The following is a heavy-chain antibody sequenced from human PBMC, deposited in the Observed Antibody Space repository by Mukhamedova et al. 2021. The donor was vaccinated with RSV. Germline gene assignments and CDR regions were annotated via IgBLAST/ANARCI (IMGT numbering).Heavy chain of an antibody. CDR1: Y. J-gene: IGHJ5*02. CDR3: ARGGEYYDLWSGFTPDNWFDP. V-gene: IGHV4-59*01. Sequence: YWSWIRQPPGKGLEWIGYIYYSGSTNYNPSLKSRVTISVDTSKNQFSLKLSSVTAADTAVYYCARGGEYYDLWSGFTPDNWFDP. D-gene: IGHD3-3*01. CDR2: IYYSGST.